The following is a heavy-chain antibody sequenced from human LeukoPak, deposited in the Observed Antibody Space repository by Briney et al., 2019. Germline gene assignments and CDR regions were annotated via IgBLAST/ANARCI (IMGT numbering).Heavy chain of an antibody. D-gene: IGHD3-10*01. V-gene: IGHV3-30*03. J-gene: IGHJ4*02. CDR3: ARDRGYGSGSYRPY. Sequence: PGRSLRLSCAASGFTFSSYGMHWVRQAPGKGLEWVAVISYDGSNKYYADSVKGRFTISRDNSKNTLYLQMNSLRAEDTAVYYCARDRGYGSGSYRPYWGQGTLVTVSS. CDR1: GFTFSSYG. CDR2: ISYDGSNK.